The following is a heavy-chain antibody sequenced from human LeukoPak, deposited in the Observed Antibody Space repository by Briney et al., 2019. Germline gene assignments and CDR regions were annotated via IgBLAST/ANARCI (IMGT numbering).Heavy chain of an antibody. V-gene: IGHV4-59*01. D-gene: IGHD6-6*01. CDR1: GGSISSYY. CDR2: IYYSGST. J-gene: IGHJ6*03. CDR3: ARDSLLYSSSSSYYYYYYMDV. Sequence: SETLSLTCTVSGGSISSYYWSWIRQPPGKGLEWIGYIYYSGSTNYNPSLKSRVTISVDTSENQFSLKLSSVTAADTAVYYCARDSLLYSSSSSYYYYYYMDVWGKGTTVTVSS.